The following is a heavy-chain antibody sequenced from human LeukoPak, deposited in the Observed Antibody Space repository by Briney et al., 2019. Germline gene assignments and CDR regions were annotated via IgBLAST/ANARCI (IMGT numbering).Heavy chain of an antibody. CDR2: ISGSGGST. CDR1: GFTFGSYA. D-gene: IGHD6-19*01. Sequence: PGGSLRLSCAASGFTFGSYAMSWVRQAPGKGLEWVSAISGSGGSTYYADSVKGRFTISRDNSKNTLYLQMNSLRAEDTAVYYCAKTVAVAGIFRKWNGMDVWGQGTTVTVSS. CDR3: AKTVAVAGIFRKWNGMDV. V-gene: IGHV3-23*01. J-gene: IGHJ6*02.